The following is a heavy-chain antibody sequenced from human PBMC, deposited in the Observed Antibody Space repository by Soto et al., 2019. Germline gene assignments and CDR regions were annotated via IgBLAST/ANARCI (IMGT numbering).Heavy chain of an antibody. D-gene: IGHD3-16*01. CDR2: IIPIFSKT. CDR1: GGTFRTSS. CDR3: ARDVVRSIGGDS. V-gene: IGHV1-69*01. Sequence: QVQLVQSGAEVQEPGSSVKLSCKASGGTFRTSSFVWVRQGPGQGLEWMGGIIPIFSKTNIAQKFQARVTFTADESTRTVYMELSSLGSEDTGTYYCARDVVRSIGGDSWGQGTLVTVSS. J-gene: IGHJ4*02.